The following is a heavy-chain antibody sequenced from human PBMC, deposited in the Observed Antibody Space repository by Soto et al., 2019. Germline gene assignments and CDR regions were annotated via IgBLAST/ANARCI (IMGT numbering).Heavy chain of an antibody. J-gene: IGHJ4*02. D-gene: IGHD1-26*01. CDR2: IHPRDSDT. CDR3: ATSHLYGANPGASFDY. V-gene: IGHV5-51*01. CDR1: EYSFSNYW. Sequence: GESLKISCKGSEYSFSNYWIGWVRQMPGKGLEWMGIIHPRDSDTRYSPSFEGQVTISADKSISTAYLQWSSLKASDTAMYYCATSHLYGANPGASFDYWGLGTLVTVSS.